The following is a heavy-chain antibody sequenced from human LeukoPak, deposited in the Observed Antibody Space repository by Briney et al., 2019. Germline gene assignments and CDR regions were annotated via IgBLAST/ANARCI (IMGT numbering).Heavy chain of an antibody. D-gene: IGHD1-26*01. CDR2: IGSSSSPI. Sequence: GSLRLSCAASEFTFSIYSMNWVRQAPGKGLEWVSYIGSSSSPIYYADSVKGRFTISRDNAKNSLYLQMNSLRAEDTAVYYCARDGKYSGAFDIWGQGTMVTVSS. CDR3: ARDGKYSGAFDI. CDR1: EFTFSIYS. V-gene: IGHV3-48*01. J-gene: IGHJ3*02.